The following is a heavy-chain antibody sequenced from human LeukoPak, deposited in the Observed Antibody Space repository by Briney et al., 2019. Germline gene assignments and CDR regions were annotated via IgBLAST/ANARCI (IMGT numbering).Heavy chain of an antibody. CDR1: GFTFSRFG. Sequence: QPGGSLRLSCAASGFTFSRFGMNWVRQAPGKGLEWISYISNSSSAIYYADSVKGRFTISRDNAKNSLYLQMNSLRDEDTAVYYCAQKGGTDHWGQGTLVTVSS. J-gene: IGHJ4*02. CDR2: ISNSSSAI. D-gene: IGHD2-15*01. CDR3: AQKGGTDH. V-gene: IGHV3-48*02.